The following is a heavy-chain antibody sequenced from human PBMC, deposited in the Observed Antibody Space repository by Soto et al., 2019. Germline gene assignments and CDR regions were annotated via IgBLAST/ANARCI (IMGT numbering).Heavy chain of an antibody. D-gene: IGHD6-13*01. CDR3: ATSHSLRYTSSWGTANDAFDI. V-gene: IGHV1-18*01. Sequence: ASVKVSCKASGYTFTSYGIRWVRQAPGQGLEWMGWISAYNGNTNYAQKLQGRVTMTTDTSTSTAYMELRSLRSDDTAVYYCATSHSLRYTSSWGTANDAFDIWGQGTMVTVS. CDR2: ISAYNGNT. J-gene: IGHJ3*02. CDR1: GYTFTSYG.